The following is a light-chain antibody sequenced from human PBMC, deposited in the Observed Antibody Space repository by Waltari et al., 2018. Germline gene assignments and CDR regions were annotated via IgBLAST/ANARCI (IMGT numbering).Light chain of an antibody. J-gene: IGKJ1*01. CDR2: WAS. V-gene: IGKV4-1*01. CDR1: QSVLYSANNKNY. CDR3: QQYYSISPT. Sequence: DIVMTQSPDSLAVSLGERAPINCKSSQSVLYSANNKNYLAWYQQTAGQPPKLLIYWASTRESGVPDRFSGSGSGTDFTLTISSLQAEDVAVYHCQQYYSISPTFGQGTKVEIK.